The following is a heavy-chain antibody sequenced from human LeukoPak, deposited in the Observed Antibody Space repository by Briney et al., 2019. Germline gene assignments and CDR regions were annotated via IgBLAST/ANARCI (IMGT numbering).Heavy chain of an antibody. D-gene: IGHD5-12*01. V-gene: IGHV1-2*02. CDR1: GYTFTGYY. Sequence: ASVKVSCKASGYTFTGYYMHWVRQAPGQGLEWMGWINPNSGGTNYAQKFQGRVTMTRDTSISTAYMELSRLRSDDTAVYYCARLRNGCDFHPHHNWFDPWGQGTLVTVSS. J-gene: IGHJ5*02. CDR3: ARLRNGCDFHPHHNWFDP. CDR2: INPNSGGT.